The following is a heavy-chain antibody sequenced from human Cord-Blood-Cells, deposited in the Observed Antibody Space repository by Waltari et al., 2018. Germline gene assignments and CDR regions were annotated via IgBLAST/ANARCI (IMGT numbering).Heavy chain of an antibody. J-gene: IGHJ6*03. CDR1: GFSLSTSGVG. CDR3: AHSRYGSSTSCFRRYYYMDV. V-gene: IGHV2-5*01. D-gene: IGHD2-2*01. CDR2: IYWNDDT. Sequence: QITLKESGPTLVKPTQTLTLTCTFSGFSLSTSGVGVGWIRQPPGKALEWLALIYWNDDTRDSPSLKSRLTSTKDTSKTEVVLTMTNMDPVDTATYYCAHSRYGSSTSCFRRYYYMDVWGKGTTVTVSS.